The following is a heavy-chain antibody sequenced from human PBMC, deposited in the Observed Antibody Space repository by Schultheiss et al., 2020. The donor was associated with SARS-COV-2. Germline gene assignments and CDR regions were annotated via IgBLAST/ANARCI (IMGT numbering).Heavy chain of an antibody. CDR3: ARGSTILDF. CDR2: ISGSGGST. J-gene: IGHJ4*02. D-gene: IGHD5-24*01. Sequence: GGSLSLSCAASGFTFSSYAMSWVRQAPGKGLEWVSAISGSGGSTYYADSVKGRITMSRDNSKNTVSLHVNTLRAEDTAVYYCARGSTILDFWGQGTLVTVSS. V-gene: IGHV3-23*01. CDR1: GFTFSSYA.